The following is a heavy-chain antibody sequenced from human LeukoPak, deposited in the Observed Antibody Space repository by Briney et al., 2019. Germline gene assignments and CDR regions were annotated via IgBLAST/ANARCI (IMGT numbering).Heavy chain of an antibody. CDR3: ARGTRGYSYGWPIDY. D-gene: IGHD5-18*01. Sequence: ASVKVSCKASGYTFSDYYIHWVRQAPGQGLEWMGWINPNNGGTIYAQKFQGRATMTRDTSISTVYMELSRLTSDDTAVYYCARGTRGYSYGWPIDYWGQGTLVTVSS. CDR1: GYTFSDYY. CDR2: INPNNGGT. J-gene: IGHJ4*02. V-gene: IGHV1-2*02.